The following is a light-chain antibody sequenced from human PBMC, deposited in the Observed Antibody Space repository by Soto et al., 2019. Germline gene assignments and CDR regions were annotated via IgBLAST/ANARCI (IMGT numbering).Light chain of an antibody. CDR1: SSNIGAGYD. V-gene: IGLV1-40*01. CDR2: GNS. Sequence: QSVLTQPPSVSGAPGQRVTISCTGSSSNIGAGYDVHWYQQLPGTAPKLLIYGNSNRPSGVPDRFSGSKSSTSASLAITGLQAEDEADYYCQSYDSSLSGSVFGGGTSSPS. J-gene: IGLJ3*02. CDR3: QSYDSSLSGSV.